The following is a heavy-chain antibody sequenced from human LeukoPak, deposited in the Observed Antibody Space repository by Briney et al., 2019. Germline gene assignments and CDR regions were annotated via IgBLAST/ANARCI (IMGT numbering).Heavy chain of an antibody. CDR3: ASRDQAAAGTDY. CDR2: ISYDGSNK. D-gene: IGHD6-13*01. CDR1: GFTFSSYA. J-gene: IGHJ4*02. V-gene: IGHV3-30-3*01. Sequence: GGSLRLSCAASGFTFSSYAVHWVRQAPGKGLEWVAVISYDGSNKYYADSVKGRFTISRDNSKNTLYLQMNSLRAEDTAVYYCASRDQAAAGTDYWGQGTLVTVSS.